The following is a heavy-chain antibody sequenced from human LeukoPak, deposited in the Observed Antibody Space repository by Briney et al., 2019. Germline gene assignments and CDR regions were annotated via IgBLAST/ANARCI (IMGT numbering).Heavy chain of an antibody. Sequence: PSQTLSLTCTVSGGSISSGFYYWSWIRQPPGKGLEWIGYIYHSGTTYYNPSLKSRLNISLDTSKNQFSLRMSSVTAADTAVYFCARARIDAFDIWGQGTMVTVSS. CDR2: IYHSGTT. V-gene: IGHV4-30-4*08. J-gene: IGHJ3*02. CDR1: GGSISSGFYY. D-gene: IGHD2-15*01. CDR3: ARARIDAFDI.